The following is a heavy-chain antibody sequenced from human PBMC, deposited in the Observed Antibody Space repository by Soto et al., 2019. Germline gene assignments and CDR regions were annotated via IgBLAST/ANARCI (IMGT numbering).Heavy chain of an antibody. CDR2: IYYSGNT. CDR1: GDYISNRNYH. CDR3: ARVWGGAFDI. J-gene: IGHJ3*02. Sequence: SETLSLTCSVSGDYISNRNYHWGWTRQPPGKGLEWIGSIYYSGNTYYNPSLKSRVSISADTSKNQFSLKLGSVTAADTAVYYCARVWGGAFDIWGQGTMVTVSS. V-gene: IGHV4-39*07. D-gene: IGHD3-10*01.